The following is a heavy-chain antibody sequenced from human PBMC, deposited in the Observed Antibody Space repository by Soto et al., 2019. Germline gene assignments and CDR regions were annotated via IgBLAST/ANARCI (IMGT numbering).Heavy chain of an antibody. CDR1: GYTFTSNY. Sequence: QVHLVQSGAEVKEPGASVKLSCKASGYTFTSNYLFWVRQAPGQGLEWMGMINPSHSTTTYARNCQGRVAMTRDTSTSTIYMEVTRLRSEDTAVYYCVRGSSNWLWYFDLWGRGTLVTVSS. CDR2: INPSHSTT. V-gene: IGHV1-46*03. J-gene: IGHJ2*01. CDR3: VRGSSNWLWYFDL. D-gene: IGHD1-1*01.